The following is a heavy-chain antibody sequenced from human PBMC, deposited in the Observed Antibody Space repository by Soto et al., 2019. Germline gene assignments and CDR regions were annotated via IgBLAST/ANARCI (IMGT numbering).Heavy chain of an antibody. D-gene: IGHD3-10*01. CDR1: GFTFSSYA. V-gene: IGHV3-23*01. J-gene: IGHJ3*02. Sequence: GGSLRLSCAASGFTFSSYAMSWVRQAPGKGLEWVSVISGSGGSTDHADSVKGRFTISRDNSKNKLYLQMNSLGAEDTAVYYCANHAGLRLGFDAFDIWGQGTMVTVSS. CDR3: ANHAGLRLGFDAFDI. CDR2: ISGSGGST.